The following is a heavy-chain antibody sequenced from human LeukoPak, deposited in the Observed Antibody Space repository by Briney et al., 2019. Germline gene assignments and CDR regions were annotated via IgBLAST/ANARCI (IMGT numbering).Heavy chain of an antibody. CDR1: GGSFSGYY. J-gene: IGHJ4*02. CDR3: AKDRQQYQLLCSSFDY. V-gene: IGHV4-34*01. D-gene: IGHD2-2*01. CDR2: INHSGST. Sequence: SETLSLTCAVYGGSFSGYYWSWIRQPPGKGLEWIGEINHSGSTNYNPSLKSRVTISVDTSKNQFSLKLSSVTAADTAVYYCAKDRQQYQLLCSSFDYWGQGTLVTVSS.